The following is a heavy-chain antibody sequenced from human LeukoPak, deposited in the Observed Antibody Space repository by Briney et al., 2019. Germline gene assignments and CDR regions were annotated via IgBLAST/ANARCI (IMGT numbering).Heavy chain of an antibody. J-gene: IGHJ4*02. D-gene: IGHD2-2*01. Sequence: ASVKVSCKASGYTFTSYAMNWVRQAPGQGLEWMGWINTNTGNPTYAQGFTGRFVFSLDTSVSTAYLQISSLKAEDTAVYYCARVPLKIVVVPAATPASFDYWGQGTLVTVSS. CDR2: INTNTGNP. CDR1: GYTFTSYA. CDR3: ARVPLKIVVVPAATPASFDY. V-gene: IGHV7-4-1*02.